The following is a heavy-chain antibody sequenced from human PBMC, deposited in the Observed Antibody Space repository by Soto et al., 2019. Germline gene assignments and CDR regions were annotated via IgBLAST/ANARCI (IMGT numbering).Heavy chain of an antibody. D-gene: IGHD2-8*01. CDR3: ARVMANLPWYFDY. Sequence: GGSLRLSCAASGYTFSSYWMHWVRQAPGKGLVWVSRVNGDGSSTSYADPVKGRFTISRDNAKNTVHLQMDSLRAEDTAVYYCARVMANLPWYFDYWGQGTLVTVSS. J-gene: IGHJ4*02. CDR2: VNGDGSST. V-gene: IGHV3-74*01. CDR1: GYTFSSYW.